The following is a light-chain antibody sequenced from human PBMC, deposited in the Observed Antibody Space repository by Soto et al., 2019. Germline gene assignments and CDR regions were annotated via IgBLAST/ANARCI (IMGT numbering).Light chain of an antibody. CDR2: GNS. V-gene: IGLV1-40*01. CDR3: QSYDSSLSVYV. CDR1: SSNIGAGYD. J-gene: IGLJ1*01. Sequence: HSALTQPPSVSGAPGQRVTISCTGSSSNIGAGYDVHWYQQLPGTAPKLLIYGNSNRPSGVPDRFSGSKSGTSASLAITGLQAEDEADYYCQSYDSSLSVYVFGTGTKLTVL.